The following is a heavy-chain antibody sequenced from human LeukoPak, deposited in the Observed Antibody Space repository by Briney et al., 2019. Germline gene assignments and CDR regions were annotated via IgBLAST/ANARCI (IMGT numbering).Heavy chain of an antibody. CDR3: ATELYSSSWYPLRFDP. D-gene: IGHD6-13*01. J-gene: IGHJ5*02. Sequence: GGSLRLSCAASGFTFSSYAMSWVRQAPGKGLEWVSAISGSGGSTYYADSVKGRFTISRDNSKNTLYLQMNSLRAEDTALYYCATELYSSSWYPLRFDPWGQGTLVTVSS. V-gene: IGHV3-23*01. CDR1: GFTFSSYA. CDR2: ISGSGGST.